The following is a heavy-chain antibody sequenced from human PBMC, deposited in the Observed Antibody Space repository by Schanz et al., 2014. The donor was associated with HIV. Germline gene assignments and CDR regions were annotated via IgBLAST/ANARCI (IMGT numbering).Heavy chain of an antibody. CDR3: ARWGGSSWYWFDP. J-gene: IGHJ5*02. CDR2: ISSSSTTI. D-gene: IGHD6-13*01. Sequence: QMPLVESGGGLVKPGGSLRLSCAASGFTFSDCYMSWIRQAPGKGLEWISYISSSSTTIYYADSVKGRFTISRDNAKNSLFLQMNNLRDEDTAVYYCARWGGSSWYWFDPWGQGTLVTVSS. CDR1: GFTFSDCY. V-gene: IGHV3-11*04.